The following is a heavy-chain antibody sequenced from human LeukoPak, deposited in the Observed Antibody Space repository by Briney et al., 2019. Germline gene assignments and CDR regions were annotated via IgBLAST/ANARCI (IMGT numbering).Heavy chain of an antibody. CDR1: GFTFGDYA. J-gene: IGHJ6*02. Sequence: SGGSLRLSCTASGFTFGDYAMSWFRQAPGKGLEWVLVIYSGGSTYYADSVRGRFTISRDNSKNTLYLQMSSLRAEDTAVYYCAKDGHENYYDSSGYYLPYYYYGMDVWGQGTTVTVSS. V-gene: IGHV3-23*03. D-gene: IGHD3-22*01. CDR3: AKDGHENYYDSSGYYLPYYYYGMDV. CDR2: IYSGGST.